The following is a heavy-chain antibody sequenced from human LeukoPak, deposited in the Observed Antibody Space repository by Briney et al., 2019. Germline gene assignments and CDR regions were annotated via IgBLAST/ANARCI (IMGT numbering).Heavy chain of an antibody. V-gene: IGHV4-59*01. J-gene: IGHJ4*02. D-gene: IGHD5-24*01. CDR1: GSSISGYF. CDR2: IYYSGST. Sequence: PSETLSLTCTVSGSSISGYFWSWIRQPPGKGLEWIGYIYYSGSTNYNPSLKSRVTISVDTSKNQFSLRLRSVTAADTAVYYCARDRAGYNSRGFDYWGQGTQVTVSS. CDR3: ARDRAGYNSRGFDY.